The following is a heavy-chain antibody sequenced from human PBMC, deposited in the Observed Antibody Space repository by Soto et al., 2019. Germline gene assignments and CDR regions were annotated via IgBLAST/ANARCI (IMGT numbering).Heavy chain of an antibody. CDR1: GGSISSSSYY. V-gene: IGHV4-39*01. D-gene: IGHD6-19*01. Sequence: SETLSLTCTVSGGSISSSSYYWGWIRQPPGKGLEWIGSIYYSGSTYHNPSLKSRVTISVDTSKNQFSLKLSSVTAADTAVYYCATCSGWYYYYGMDVWGQGTTVTVSS. CDR3: ATCSGWYYYYGMDV. J-gene: IGHJ6*01. CDR2: IYYSGST.